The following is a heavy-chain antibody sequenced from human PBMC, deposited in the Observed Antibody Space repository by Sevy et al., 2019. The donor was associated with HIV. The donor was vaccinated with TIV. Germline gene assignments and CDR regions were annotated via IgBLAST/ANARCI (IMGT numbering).Heavy chain of an antibody. V-gene: IGHV3-15*01. CDR2: IKSKTDGGTK. J-gene: IGHJ6*02. Sequence: GGSLRLSCAASGFTFSNAWMSWVRQAPGKGLEWVGRIKSKTDGGTKDYAAPVKGRFTISRDDSKNTMYLQMNSLKTEDTAVYYCTTEDYDSSDYGMDVWGQGTTVTVSS. CDR1: GFTFSNAW. CDR3: TTEDYDSSDYGMDV. D-gene: IGHD3-22*01.